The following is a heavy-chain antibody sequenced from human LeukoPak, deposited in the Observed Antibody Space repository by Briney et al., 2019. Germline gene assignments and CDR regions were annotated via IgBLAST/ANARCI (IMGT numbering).Heavy chain of an antibody. CDR3: AKSHPPAVTTEEGEYLQH. J-gene: IGHJ1*01. Sequence: PGGSLRLSCAASGFTFSSFGMHWVRQAPGQGLEWVAVISFDGSNQYYADSVKGRFTIYRDNFKNTGYLQMNSLRAEETAVYYCAKSHPPAVTTEEGEYLQHWGQGTLVTVSS. CDR1: GFTFSSFG. V-gene: IGHV3-30*18. D-gene: IGHD4-17*01. CDR2: ISFDGSNQ.